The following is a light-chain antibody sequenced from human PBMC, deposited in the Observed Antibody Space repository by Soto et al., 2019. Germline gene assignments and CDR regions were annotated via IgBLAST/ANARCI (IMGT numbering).Light chain of an antibody. J-gene: IGKJ1*01. CDR2: RSS. Sequence: EVVLTQSPGILSLSPGERATLSCRASQSVSSNYFALYQQKPGQAPRLLLCRSSTRATGVPERFSGSVSGTDFTLTISRLEPEDFAVYYCQQFDGSPWTFGQGTTVEI. V-gene: IGKV3-20*01. CDR1: QSVSSNY. CDR3: QQFDGSPWT.